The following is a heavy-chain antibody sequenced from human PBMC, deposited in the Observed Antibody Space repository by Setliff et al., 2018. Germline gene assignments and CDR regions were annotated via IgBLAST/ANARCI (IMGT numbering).Heavy chain of an antibody. CDR2: IKSETDGGTT. CDR3: TTDPSPTFGGVIGAAFDF. V-gene: IGHV3-15*01. Sequence: GGSLRLSCAASGFTFTNAWMSWVRQAPGKGLEWVGRIKSETDGGTTDYAATVKDRFTISRDDSKNTLYLQMNSLKTEDTAVYYCTTDPSPTFGGVIGAAFDFWGQGTMVTVSS. CDR1: GFTFTNAW. D-gene: IGHD3-16*01. J-gene: IGHJ3*01.